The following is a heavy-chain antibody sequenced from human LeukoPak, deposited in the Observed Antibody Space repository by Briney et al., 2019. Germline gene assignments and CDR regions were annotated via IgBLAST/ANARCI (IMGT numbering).Heavy chain of an antibody. CDR2: IDHTGNS. Sequence: SETLSLTCAVYVGSFSGHYWSWIRQPPGKGLEWIGEIDHTGNSNYKPALKSRVTISVDTSKNQFSLKLNSVTAPDRALYFCARASQRETYFNAFDIWGQGTMVTVSS. CDR3: ARASQRETYFNAFDI. CDR1: VGSFSGHY. V-gene: IGHV4-34*01. J-gene: IGHJ3*02. D-gene: IGHD1-26*01.